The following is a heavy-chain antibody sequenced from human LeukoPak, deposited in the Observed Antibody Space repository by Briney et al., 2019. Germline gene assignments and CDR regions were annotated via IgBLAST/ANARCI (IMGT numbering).Heavy chain of an antibody. CDR2: IYYSGST. V-gene: IGHV4-39*07. D-gene: IGHD3-10*01. Sequence: SETLSLTCTVSGGSISSSSYYWGWIRQPPGKGLEWIGSIYYSGSTYYNPSLKSRVTISVDTSKNQFSLKLSSVTAADTAVYYCARDRVLWFGEFNNWFDPWGQGTLVTVSS. J-gene: IGHJ5*02. CDR1: GGSISSSSYY. CDR3: ARDRVLWFGEFNNWFDP.